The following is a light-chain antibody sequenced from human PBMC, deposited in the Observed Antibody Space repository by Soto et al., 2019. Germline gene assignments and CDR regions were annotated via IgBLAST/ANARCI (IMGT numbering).Light chain of an antibody. Sequence: DIEVTQSPSSLSVSVGDRVTISCRASQSVSSNFTWYQQIPGKAPNLLIYATSSMDSGVPSRFSGSGSGTEFTLTISSLQSEDFATYYCQQSYSAPPTFGQGTKLEIE. CDR1: QSVSSN. V-gene: IGKV1-39*01. CDR2: ATS. J-gene: IGKJ2*01. CDR3: QQSYSAPPT.